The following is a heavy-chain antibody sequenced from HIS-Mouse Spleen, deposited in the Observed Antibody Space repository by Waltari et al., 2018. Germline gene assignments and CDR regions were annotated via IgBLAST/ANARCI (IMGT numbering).Heavy chain of an antibody. CDR2: IGTAGDT. Sequence: EVQLVESGGGLVQPGGSLRLSCEASGSPFSSYDMHWVRQATGKGLEWVSAIGTAGDTYYPGSVKGRFTISRENAKNSLYLQMNSLRAGDTAVYYCARGYSNYVPYFDYWGQGTLVTVSS. V-gene: IGHV3-13*01. CDR3: ARGYSNYVPYFDY. D-gene: IGHD4-4*01. CDR1: GSPFSSYD. J-gene: IGHJ4*02.